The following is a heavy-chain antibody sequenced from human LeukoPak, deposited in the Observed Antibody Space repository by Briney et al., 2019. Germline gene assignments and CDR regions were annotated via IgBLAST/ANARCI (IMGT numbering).Heavy chain of an antibody. CDR1: GYTFTGYY. CDR3: ARDHDCSGMDCSWATFHY. V-gene: IGHV1-2*02. J-gene: IGHJ4*02. D-gene: IGHD3-22*01. Sequence: GASVKVSCKASGYTFTGYYIHWVRQAPGQGLEWMGWINPDSGGTNFAQKFQGRVTMTRDTSISTAYMELSRLRSDDTAVYYCARDHDCSGMDCSWATFHYWGLGTLVTVSS. CDR2: INPDSGGT.